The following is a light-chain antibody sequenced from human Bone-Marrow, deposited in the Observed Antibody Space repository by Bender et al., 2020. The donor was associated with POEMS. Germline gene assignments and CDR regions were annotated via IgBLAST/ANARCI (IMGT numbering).Light chain of an antibody. CDR1: VLPNQY. CDR3: QSAESSYTYRDVV. V-gene: IGLV3-25*03. Sequence: SYELTQPPSVSVSPGQTARITCSGDVLPNQYAYWYQQKPGQAPVLVIYKDSERPSGIPERFSGSSSGTTVTLTISGVQAEDEADYYCQSAESSYTYRDVVFGGGTKLTVL. J-gene: IGLJ2*01. CDR2: KDS.